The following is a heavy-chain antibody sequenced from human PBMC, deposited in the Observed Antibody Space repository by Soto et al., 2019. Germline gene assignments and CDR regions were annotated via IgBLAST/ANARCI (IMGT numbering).Heavy chain of an antibody. CDR1: GYTFTSYA. CDR2: INAGNGNT. D-gene: IGHD3-16*02. Sequence: ASVKVSCKASGYTFTSYAMHWVRQAPGQRLEWMGWINAGNGNTKYSQKFQGRVTITRDTSASTAYMELSSLRSEDTAVYYCARDNYDYIWGSYRRPSYYMAVWGKGTTVTVSS. CDR3: ARDNYDYIWGSYRRPSYYMAV. V-gene: IGHV1-3*01. J-gene: IGHJ6*03.